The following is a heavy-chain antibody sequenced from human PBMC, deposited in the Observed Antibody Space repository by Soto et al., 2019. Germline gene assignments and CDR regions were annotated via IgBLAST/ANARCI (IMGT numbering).Heavy chain of an antibody. CDR2: IYPGDSDT. Sequence: GESLKISCKGSGYTFTNYWIGWVRQMPGKGLEWMGIIYPGDSDTRYSPSFQGQVTISADKSISTAYLQWSSLKASDTAMYYCARHLRHCGSTSCYGYFDYWGQGTLVTVSS. CDR3: ARHLRHCGSTSCYGYFDY. CDR1: GYTFTNYW. J-gene: IGHJ4*02. D-gene: IGHD2-2*01. V-gene: IGHV5-51*01.